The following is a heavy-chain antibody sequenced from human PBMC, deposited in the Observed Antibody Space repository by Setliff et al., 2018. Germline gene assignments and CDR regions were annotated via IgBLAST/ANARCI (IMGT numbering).Heavy chain of an antibody. CDR1: GYTFTSYG. V-gene: IGHV1-18*01. CDR3: ARQPMDTIMVTFDY. CDR2: ISTYNGDT. Sequence: GASVKVSCKASGYTFTSYGISWVRQAPGQGLEWMGWISTYNGDTNYVQKLQGRVTMTTDTSTSTAYMELRSLRSDDTALYYCARQPMDTIMVTFDYWGQGILVTVSS. J-gene: IGHJ4*02. D-gene: IGHD5-12*01.